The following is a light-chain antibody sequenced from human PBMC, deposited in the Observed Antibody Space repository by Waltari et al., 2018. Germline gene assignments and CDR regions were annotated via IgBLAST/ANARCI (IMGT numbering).Light chain of an antibody. CDR2: EDN. V-gene: IGLV6-57*03. CDR1: SGSVASNY. Sequence: NFMLTQPHSVSESPGKTVTISCTRSSGSVASNYVQWYQQRPGSAPTTVIYEDNTRPSGVPDRFSGSIDSSSNSAYLTISGLKTEDEADYYCQSYDSSNWVFGGGTKLTVL. J-gene: IGLJ3*02. CDR3: QSYDSSNWV.